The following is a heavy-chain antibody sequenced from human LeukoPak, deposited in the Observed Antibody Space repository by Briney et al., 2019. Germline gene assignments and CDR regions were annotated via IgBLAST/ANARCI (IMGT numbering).Heavy chain of an antibody. CDR2: IWHNGGT. Sequence: PSQTLSLTCAVSGASITSSGYSWSWIRQPPGKGLEWLGFIWHNGGTSYNPTLTSRVTISMDKSKNQFSLELNSVTAADTALYYCARTQWLGNFDFWGQGTLVTVSS. V-gene: IGHV4-30-2*01. D-gene: IGHD6-19*01. CDR3: ARTQWLGNFDF. CDR1: GASITSSGYS. J-gene: IGHJ4*02.